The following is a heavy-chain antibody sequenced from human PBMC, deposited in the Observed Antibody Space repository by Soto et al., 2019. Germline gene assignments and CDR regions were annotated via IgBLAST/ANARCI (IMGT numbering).Heavy chain of an antibody. CDR1: GYTFTSYG. V-gene: IGHV1-18*01. CDR2: ISAYNGDT. J-gene: IGHJ5*02. D-gene: IGHD1-26*01. CDR3: ARDVKWEIFAGVNWFDT. Sequence: ASVKVSCKASGYTFTSYGISWLRQAPGQGLEWMGWISAYNGDTNNAQKFQGRVTMTTDTSTNTAYMELRSLTSDDTAVYYCARDVKWEIFAGVNWFDTWGQGTLVTVSS.